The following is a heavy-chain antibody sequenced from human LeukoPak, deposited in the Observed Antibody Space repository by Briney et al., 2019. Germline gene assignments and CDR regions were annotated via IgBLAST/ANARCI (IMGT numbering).Heavy chain of an antibody. J-gene: IGHJ5*02. CDR2: IWYDGTKT. D-gene: IGHD3-16*01. CDR1: GFSFSNHG. Sequence: GGSLRLSCAASGFSFSNHGMHWVRQAPGKGLEWVAVIWYDGTKTYYADSVKGRFTISRDNSKNTVYLQVSSLRAEDTAVYYCAREITLRLGYWFDPWGQGTLITVSS. V-gene: IGHV3-33*01. CDR3: AREITLRLGYWFDP.